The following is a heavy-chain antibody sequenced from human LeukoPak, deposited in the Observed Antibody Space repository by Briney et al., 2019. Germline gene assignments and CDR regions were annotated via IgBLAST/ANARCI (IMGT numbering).Heavy chain of an antibody. CDR1: GFTFSDYY. CDR3: ARDKTPDTFYYYMDV. Sequence: GGSLRLSCLASGFTFSDYYMTWIRQTPGKGLDWVAYIDSSGGTIYYADSVTGRFTVSRDNAKSSLYLQMNSLRPEDTAVYYCARDKTPDTFYYYMDVWGKGTTVTVSS. CDR2: IDSSGGTI. V-gene: IGHV3-11*04. D-gene: IGHD1-14*01. J-gene: IGHJ6*03.